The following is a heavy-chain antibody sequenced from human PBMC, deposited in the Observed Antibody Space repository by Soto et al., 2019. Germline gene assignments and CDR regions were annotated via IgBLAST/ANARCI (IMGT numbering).Heavy chain of an antibody. CDR1: GDPIRTGGYS. V-gene: IGHV4-30-2*01. CDR3: ARVPDR. D-gene: IGHD2-2*01. CDR2: TYHSGST. J-gene: IGHJ5*02. Sequence: SSETLSLTCGVSGDPIRTGGYSWAWIRQPPGKALEWIGYTYHSGSTYYNPSLKSRVIISVDRSKNQFSLKLSSVTAADTAVYYCARVPDRWGQGTLVTVSS.